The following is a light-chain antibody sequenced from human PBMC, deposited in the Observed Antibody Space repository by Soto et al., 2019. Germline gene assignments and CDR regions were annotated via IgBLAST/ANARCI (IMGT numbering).Light chain of an antibody. CDR3: SSCAGSNNYV. J-gene: IGLJ1*01. CDR2: EVS. V-gene: IGLV2-8*01. CDR1: SSDVGDYNY. Sequence: QSALTQPPSASGSPGQSVTISYTGISSDVGDYNYVSWHHHHPGKAPKVMIYEVSNRPSGVPDRFSGSKSGNTASLTVSGLQAEDEADYYCSSCAGSNNYVFGTGTKLTVL.